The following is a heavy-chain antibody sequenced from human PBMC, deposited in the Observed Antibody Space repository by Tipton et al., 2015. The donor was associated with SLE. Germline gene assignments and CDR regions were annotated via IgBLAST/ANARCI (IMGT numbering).Heavy chain of an antibody. V-gene: IGHV1-2*06. CDR3: AKDRNVFRYPMYGLDV. D-gene: IGHD3-9*01. CDR2: IDPNSGAT. CDR1: GYPFTAYY. J-gene: IGHJ6*02. Sequence: QVQLVQSGAEVKKPGASVKVSCQASGYPFTAYYMHWVRQAPGQGLEWMGRIDPNSGATVLAQRFQGKVTMTTDSSISTGYMEVSGLKSDDTAVYYCAKDRNVFRYPMYGLDVWGQGTTVTASS.